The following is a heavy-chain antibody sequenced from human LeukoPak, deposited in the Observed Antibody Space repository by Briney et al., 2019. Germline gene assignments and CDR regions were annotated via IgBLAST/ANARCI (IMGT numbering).Heavy chain of an antibody. CDR3: ARRGRNSSGWQDYL. D-gene: IGHD6-25*01. J-gene: IGHJ4*02. V-gene: IGHV4-59*07. Sequence: SDTLSLTCTVSGGSISSYYWSWIRQPPGKGLEWIANIYHTGSTNYNPSLSRRVTISIDTAKNQFSLKLTSVTAADTAVYYCARRGRNSSGWQDYLWGQGTLVTVSS. CDR1: GGSISSYY. CDR2: IYHTGST.